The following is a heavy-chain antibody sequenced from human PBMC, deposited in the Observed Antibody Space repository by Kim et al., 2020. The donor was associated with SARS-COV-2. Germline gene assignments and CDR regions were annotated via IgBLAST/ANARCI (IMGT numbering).Heavy chain of an antibody. CDR2: IRSKANSYAT. V-gene: IGHV3-73*01. CDR3: TSHSSSWYTFDY. CDR1: GFTFSGSA. J-gene: IGHJ4*02. D-gene: IGHD6-13*01. Sequence: GGSLRLSCAASGFTFSGSAMHWVRQASGKGLEWVGRIRSKANSYATAYAASVKGRFTISRDDSKNTAYLQMNSLKTEDTAVYYCTSHSSSWYTFDYWGQGTLVTVSS.